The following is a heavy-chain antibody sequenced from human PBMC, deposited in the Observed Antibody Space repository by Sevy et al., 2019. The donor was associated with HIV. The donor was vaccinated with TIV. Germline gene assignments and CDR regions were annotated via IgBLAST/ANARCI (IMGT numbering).Heavy chain of an antibody. J-gene: IGHJ3*02. V-gene: IGHV1-69*06. CDR1: GGTFSSYA. D-gene: IGHD6-19*01. CDR2: IIPIFGTA. Sequence: ASVKVSCKASGGTFSSYAISWVRQAPGQGLEWMGGIIPIFGTANYAQKFQGRVTITADKSTSTAYMELSSLRSEDTAVYYCALAVAGTFNAFDIRGQGTMVTVSS. CDR3: ALAVAGTFNAFDI.